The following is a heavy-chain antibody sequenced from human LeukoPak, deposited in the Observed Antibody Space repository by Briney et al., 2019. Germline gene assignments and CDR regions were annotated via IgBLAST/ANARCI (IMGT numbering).Heavy chain of an antibody. J-gene: IGHJ5*02. CDR3: ARTQLYCSSTSCYVNWFDP. CDR2: IYYSGST. V-gene: IGHV4-30-4*01. CDR1: GGSLSSGDYY. Sequence: SETLSLTCTVSGGSLSSGDYYWSWIRQPPGKGLEWIGYIYYSGSTYYNPSLKSRVTISVDTSKNQFSLKLSSVTAADTAVYYCARTQLYCSSTSCYVNWFDPWGQGTLVTVSS. D-gene: IGHD2-2*01.